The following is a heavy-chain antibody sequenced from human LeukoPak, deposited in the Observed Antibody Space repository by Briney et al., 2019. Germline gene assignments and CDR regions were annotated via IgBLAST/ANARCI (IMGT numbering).Heavy chain of an antibody. CDR3: ARSTCSSGGTCYSALVY. D-gene: IGHD2-15*01. J-gene: IGHJ4*02. CDR2: LSGSGGST. V-gene: IGHV3-23*01. CDR1: GFPFSSYA. Sequence: PGGSLRLSCAASGFPFSSYAMTWVRQAPGKGLEWVSVLSGSGGSTYYADSVKGRFTISRDNSKNTLYLQMNSLRAEDTAVYYCARSTCSSGGTCYSALVYWGQGTLVTVSS.